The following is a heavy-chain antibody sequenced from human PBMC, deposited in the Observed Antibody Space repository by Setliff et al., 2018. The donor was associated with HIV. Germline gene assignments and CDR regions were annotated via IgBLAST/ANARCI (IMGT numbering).Heavy chain of an antibody. D-gene: IGHD2-2*03. J-gene: IGHJ6*02. CDR1: GYSFTNYW. Sequence: PGESLKISCKGSGYSFTNYWIGWVRQMPGKGLEWMGIIYPGDSDTRYSPSFQGQVTISADKSISTAYLQWSSLKASDTAMYYCARHGYCSGTSCSEYYYYGMDVWGQGTTVTVSS. CDR3: ARHGYCSGTSCSEYYYYGMDV. V-gene: IGHV5-51*01. CDR2: IYPGDSDT.